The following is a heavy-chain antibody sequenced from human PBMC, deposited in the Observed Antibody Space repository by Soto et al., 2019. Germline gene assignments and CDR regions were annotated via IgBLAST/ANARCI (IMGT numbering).Heavy chain of an antibody. Sequence: PSETLSLTCAVYGGSFSGYYWRWIRQPPGKGLEWIGEINHSGSTNYNPSLKSRVTISVDTSKNQFSLKLSSVTAADTAVYYCASRLLRGRGYCSGGSCYGPVGYWGQGTLVTVSS. CDR3: ASRLLRGRGYCSGGSCYGPVGY. D-gene: IGHD2-15*01. V-gene: IGHV4-34*01. J-gene: IGHJ4*02. CDR2: INHSGST. CDR1: GGSFSGYY.